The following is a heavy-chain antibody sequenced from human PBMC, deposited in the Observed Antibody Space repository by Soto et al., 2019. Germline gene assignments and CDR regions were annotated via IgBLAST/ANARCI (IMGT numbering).Heavy chain of an antibody. V-gene: IGHV3-9*02. J-gene: IGHJ4*02. Sequence: EVQLVESGGGLVQPGRSLRLSCVASGFTADDYAMHWVRQAPGKGLEWVSGISSNSDTIDYADSVKGRFTISRDNAKNSLVLQMNSLRHEDTALYYCAKDMKWGGMTTIHYFDSWGQGTLVTVSS. D-gene: IGHD4-17*01. CDR1: GFTADDYA. CDR2: ISSNSDTI. CDR3: AKDMKWGGMTTIHYFDS.